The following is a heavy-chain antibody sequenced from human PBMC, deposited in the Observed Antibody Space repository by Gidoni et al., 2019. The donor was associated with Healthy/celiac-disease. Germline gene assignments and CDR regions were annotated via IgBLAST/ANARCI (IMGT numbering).Heavy chain of an antibody. CDR2: IYYSGST. Sequence: QVQLQESGPGLVKPSEPLSLTCTVSGGSISSYYWSWIRQPPGKGLEWIGYIYYSGSTNYNPSLKSRVTISVDTSKNQFSLKLSSVTAADTAVYYCARGGIQLWLPFDYWGQGTLVTVSS. CDR1: GGSISSYY. V-gene: IGHV4-59*01. J-gene: IGHJ4*02. D-gene: IGHD5-18*01. CDR3: ARGGIQLWLPFDY.